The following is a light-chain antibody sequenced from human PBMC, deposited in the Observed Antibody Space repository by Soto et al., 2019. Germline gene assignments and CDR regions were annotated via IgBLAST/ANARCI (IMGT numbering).Light chain of an antibody. Sequence: QSALTQPASVSGSPGQSITISCTGTSSDVGGYNLVSWYQQQPDKAPKLMIFDGTLRPSGVSNRYSGSKFGNTASLTISGLQAGDEGDYYCCSYAGSSTLVFGTGTKVTVL. J-gene: IGLJ1*01. V-gene: IGLV2-23*01. CDR3: CSYAGSSTLV. CDR2: DGT. CDR1: SSDVGGYNL.